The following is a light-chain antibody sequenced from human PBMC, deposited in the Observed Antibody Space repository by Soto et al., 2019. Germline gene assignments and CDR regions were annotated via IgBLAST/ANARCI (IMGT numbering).Light chain of an antibody. CDR2: AAS. CDR3: QQSYTAPRT. CDR1: QSISNY. J-gene: IGKJ1*01. Sequence: DIQMTQSPSSLSPSVGDRVTITCRASQSISNYLNWYQQKPGKPPKLLIYAASSLQSGVPSRFSGSGSGTDFTLTISSLQPEDFATYYCQQSYTAPRTFGQGTKVEIK. V-gene: IGKV1-39*01.